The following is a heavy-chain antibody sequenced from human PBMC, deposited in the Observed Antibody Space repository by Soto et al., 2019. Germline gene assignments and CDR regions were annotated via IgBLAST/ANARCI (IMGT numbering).Heavy chain of an antibody. CDR1: GGSISSSSYY. CDR2: IYYSGST. J-gene: IGHJ4*02. V-gene: IGHV4-39*01. Sequence: QLQLQESGPGLVKPSETLSLTCTVSGGSISSSSYYWGWIRQPPGKGLEWIGSIYYSGSTYYNPSLKSRVTISVDTSKNQFSLKLISVTAADTAVYYCARRIRQSSGGVDYWGQGTLVTGSS. CDR3: ARRIRQSSGGVDY. D-gene: IGHD6-19*01.